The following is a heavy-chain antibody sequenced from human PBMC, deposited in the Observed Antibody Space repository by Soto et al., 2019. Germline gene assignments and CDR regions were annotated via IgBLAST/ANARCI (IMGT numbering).Heavy chain of an antibody. J-gene: IGHJ4*02. Sequence: QLQLQQLGAGLLKPSETLSLTCASSRGDLSGYYWSWIRQSPGKPLEWIGKINHGGRTRYTPSLESRVILSMVTSKIKSSLRLISVTAADAGLYFCAREGNDFDKYFDFWGQGTLVTVTS. CDR1: RGDLSGYY. D-gene: IGHD2-21*02. V-gene: IGHV4-34*01. CDR3: AREGNDFDKYFDF. CDR2: INHGGRT.